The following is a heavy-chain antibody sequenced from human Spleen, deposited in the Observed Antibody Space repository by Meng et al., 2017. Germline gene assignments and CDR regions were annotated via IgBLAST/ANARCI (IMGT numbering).Heavy chain of an antibody. Sequence: SETLSLTCAVYGGSFIGYYWSWIRQPPGKGLEWIGEINHSGSTNYNPSLKSRVTISVDTSKNQFSLKLSSVTAADTAVYYCANARERGYSYLVRYSYYYGMDVWGQGTTVTVS. D-gene: IGHD5-18*01. V-gene: IGHV4-34*01. CDR3: ANARERGYSYLVRYSYYYGMDV. CDR2: INHSGST. J-gene: IGHJ6*02. CDR1: GGSFIGYY.